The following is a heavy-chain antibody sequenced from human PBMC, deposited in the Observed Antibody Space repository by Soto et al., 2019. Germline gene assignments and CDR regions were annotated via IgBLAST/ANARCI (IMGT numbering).Heavy chain of an antibody. CDR1: GASISSGRSY. CDR2: MFYSGST. V-gene: IGHV4-31*03. CDR3: ARDNGYGHFDS. J-gene: IGHJ4*02. Sequence: PSETLSLTCTVSGASISSGRSYWSWIRQHPGKGLEWIGYMFYSGSTYYHPSLKSRVNISADTSKNQFSLRLTSVTPADTAMYYCARDNGYGHFDSWGQGTLVTVPQ. D-gene: IGHD5-12*01.